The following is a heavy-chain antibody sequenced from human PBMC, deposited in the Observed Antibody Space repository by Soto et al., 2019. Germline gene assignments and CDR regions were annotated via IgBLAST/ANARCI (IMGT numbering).Heavy chain of an antibody. J-gene: IGHJ4*02. Sequence: SETLSLTCAVYGGSFSGYYWSWIRQPPGKGLEWIGEINHSGSTNYNPSLKSRVTISVDTSKNQFSLKLSSVTAADTAVYYCARKDLGYRYYFDYWGQGTLVTVSS. V-gene: IGHV4-34*01. CDR1: GGSFSGYY. CDR2: INHSGST. D-gene: IGHD2-15*01. CDR3: ARKDLGYRYYFDY.